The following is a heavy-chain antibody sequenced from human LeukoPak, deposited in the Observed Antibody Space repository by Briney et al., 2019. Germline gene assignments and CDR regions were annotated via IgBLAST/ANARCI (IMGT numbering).Heavy chain of an antibody. V-gene: IGHV3-23*01. CDR1: GFTFSSYA. J-gene: IGHJ4*02. CDR2: ISGSGGST. Sequence: GGSLRLSCAASGFTFSSYAMSWVRQAPGKGLEWVSAISGSGGSTYYADSVKGRFTISRDNSKNALYLQMNSLRAEDTAVYYCAKDGEYCTNGVCYIDYWGQGTLVTVSS. D-gene: IGHD2-8*01. CDR3: AKDGEYCTNGVCYIDY.